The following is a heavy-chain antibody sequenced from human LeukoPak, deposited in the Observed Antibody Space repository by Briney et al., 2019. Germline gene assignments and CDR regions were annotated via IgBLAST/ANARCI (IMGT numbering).Heavy chain of an antibody. CDR3: AISYSSSWYQGD. Sequence: GGSLRLSCAASGFTFGNYAMTWVRQAPGKGLEWVSAISGSGSSTYYADSVKGRFTISRDNSKNTLYLQMNSLRAEDTAIYYCAISYSSSWYQGDWGQGTLVTVSS. CDR1: GFTFGNYA. CDR2: ISGSGSST. V-gene: IGHV3-23*01. D-gene: IGHD6-13*01. J-gene: IGHJ4*02.